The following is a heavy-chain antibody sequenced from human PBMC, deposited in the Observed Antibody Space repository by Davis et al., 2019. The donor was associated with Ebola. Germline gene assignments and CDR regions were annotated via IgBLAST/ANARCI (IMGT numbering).Heavy chain of an antibody. V-gene: IGHV3-7*03. CDR3: ARVSVPAALVPIDYYAMDV. CDR1: GFTFTRYW. CDR2: IKEDGSEK. J-gene: IGHJ6*02. D-gene: IGHD2-2*01. Sequence: GESLKISCAASGFTFTRYWMSWVRQAPGKGLQWVANIKEDGSEKYYVDSVKGRFTTSRDNAKNSLYLQMNSLRAEDTAVYYCARVSVPAALVPIDYYAMDVWGQGTTVTVSS.